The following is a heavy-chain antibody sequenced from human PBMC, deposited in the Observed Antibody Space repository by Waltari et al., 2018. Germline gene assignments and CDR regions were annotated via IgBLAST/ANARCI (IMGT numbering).Heavy chain of an antibody. V-gene: IGHV2-5*01. CDR3: AHSDEGRMATNPGGFDY. D-gene: IGHD5-12*01. J-gene: IGHJ4*02. CDR2: IYWNDDK. Sequence: VGWIRQPPGKALEWLALIYWNDDKRYSPSLKSRLTITKDTSKNQVVLTMTNMDPVDTATYYCAHSDEGRMATNPGGFDYWGQGTLVTVSS.